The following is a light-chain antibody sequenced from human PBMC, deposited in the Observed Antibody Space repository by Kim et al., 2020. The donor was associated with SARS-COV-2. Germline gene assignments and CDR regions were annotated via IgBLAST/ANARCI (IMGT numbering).Light chain of an antibody. CDR1: QGISSY. J-gene: IGKJ2*03. Sequence: SASTGDRVTITCRASQGISSYLAWYQQKPGKAPKLLIYAASTLQSGVPSRFSGSGSGTDFTLTISSLQPEDFAIYYCQQSYNSPRSFGQGTKLEI. CDR3: QQSYNSPRS. CDR2: AAS. V-gene: IGKV1-8*01.